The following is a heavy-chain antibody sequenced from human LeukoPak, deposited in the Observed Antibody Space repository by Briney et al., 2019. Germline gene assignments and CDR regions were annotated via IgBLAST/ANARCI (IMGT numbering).Heavy chain of an antibody. CDR1: GGTFSSYA. J-gene: IGHJ4*02. CDR2: IIPIFGTA. CDR3: ARNWGAYYGSGSYYGY. V-gene: IGHV1-69*13. Sequence: SVKVSCKASGGTFSSYAISWVRQAPGQGLEWMGGIIPIFGTANCAQKFQGRVTITADESTSTAYMELSSLRSEDTAVYYCARNWGAYYGSGSYYGYWGQGTLVTVSS. D-gene: IGHD3-10*01.